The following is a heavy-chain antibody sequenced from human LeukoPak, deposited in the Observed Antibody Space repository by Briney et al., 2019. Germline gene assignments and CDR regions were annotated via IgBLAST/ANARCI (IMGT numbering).Heavy chain of an antibody. CDR1: GGSISSGGYY. D-gene: IGHD5-18*01. V-gene: IGHV4-31*03. Sequence: PSQTLSLTCTVSGGSISSGGYYWSWIRQHPGKGPEWIGYIYYSGSTYYNPSLKSRVTISVDTSKNQFSLKLSSVTAADTAVYYCARCDRNRRLHAFDIWGQGTMVTVSS. J-gene: IGHJ3*02. CDR2: IYYSGST. CDR3: ARCDRNRRLHAFDI.